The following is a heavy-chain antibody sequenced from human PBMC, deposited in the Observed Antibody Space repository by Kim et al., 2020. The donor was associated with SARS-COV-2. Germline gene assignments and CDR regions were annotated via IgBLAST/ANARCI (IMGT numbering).Heavy chain of an antibody. J-gene: IGHJ4*02. D-gene: IGHD3-10*01. V-gene: IGHV1-69*01. CDR3: ARGGSYGSGSQFFDY. Sequence: QKFQGRGTITADESTSTAYMELSSLRSEDTAVYYCARGGSYGSGSQFFDYWGQGTLVTVSS.